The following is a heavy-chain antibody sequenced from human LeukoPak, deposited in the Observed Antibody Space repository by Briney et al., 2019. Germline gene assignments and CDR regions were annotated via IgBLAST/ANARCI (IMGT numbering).Heavy chain of an antibody. CDR3: LMSYSDSSGYYDY. D-gene: IGHD3-22*01. CDR2: IIPIFGTA. J-gene: IGHJ4*02. V-gene: IGHV1-69*13. CDR1: GGTFSSYA. Sequence: SVKVSCKASGGTFSSYAISWVRQAPGQGLEWMGGIIPIFGTANYAQKFQGRVTITADESTSTAYMELRSLRSADTAVYYCLMSYSDSSGYYDYWGQGTLVTVSS.